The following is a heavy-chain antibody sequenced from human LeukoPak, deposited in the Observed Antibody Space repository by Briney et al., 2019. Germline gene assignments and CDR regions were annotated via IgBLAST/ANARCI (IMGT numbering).Heavy chain of an antibody. CDR2: INPNSGGT. CDR3: ARGGNDILTGYPSGTYNWFDP. D-gene: IGHD3-9*01. CDR1: GYTFTGYY. J-gene: IGHJ5*02. V-gene: IGHV1-2*04. Sequence: ASVKVSFKASGYTFTGYYMHWVRQAPGQGLEWMGWINPNSGGTNYAQKFQGWVTMTSDTSISTAYMELSRLRSDDTAVYYCARGGNDILTGYPSGTYNWFDPWGQGTLVTVSS.